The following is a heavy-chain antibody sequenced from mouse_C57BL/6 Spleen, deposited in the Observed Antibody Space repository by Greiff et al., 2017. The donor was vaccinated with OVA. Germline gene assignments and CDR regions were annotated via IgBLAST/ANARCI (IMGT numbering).Heavy chain of an antibody. CDR3: ARHPVGY. V-gene: IGHV5-6*01. Sequence: EVKLVESGGDLVKPGGSLKLSCAASGFTFSSYGMSWVRQTPDKRLEWVATISSGGSYTYYPDRVKGRFTISRDKAKNTLYLQMSSLKAEDTAMYYCARHPVGYWGQGTTLTVSS. CDR1: GFTFSSYG. D-gene: IGHD1-3*01. CDR2: ISSGGSYT. J-gene: IGHJ2*01.